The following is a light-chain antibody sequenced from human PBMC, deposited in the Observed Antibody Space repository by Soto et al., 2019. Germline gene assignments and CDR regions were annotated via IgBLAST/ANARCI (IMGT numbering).Light chain of an antibody. CDR3: QQYVSSPPT. CDR1: QSVSSNY. J-gene: IGKJ1*01. Sequence: EIVMTQSPDTLSLSPGETATLSCRASQSVSSNYVAWFHQKPGQAPRLLIYGASSRATGIPDRFSGSGSGTDFTLSISRLEPEDFAVYYCQQYVSSPPTFGQGTKVDIK. CDR2: GAS. V-gene: IGKV3-20*01.